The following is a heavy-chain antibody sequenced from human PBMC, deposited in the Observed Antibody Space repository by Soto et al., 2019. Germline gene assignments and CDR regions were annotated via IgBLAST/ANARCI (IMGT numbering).Heavy chain of an antibody. V-gene: IGHV3-64*01. D-gene: IGHD2-2*01. J-gene: IGHJ3*02. Sequence: EVQLVESGGGLVQPGGTLRLSCAASGFTFSSYAMHWVRQAPGKGLDYVSAISSNGGSTYYANSVKGRFTISRDNSKNTLYLQRVSKSAEDMAVYYCARLGIGDFSSTSCRHDAFDIWGQGTMVTVSS. CDR3: ARLGIGDFSSTSCRHDAFDI. CDR1: GFTFSSYA. CDR2: ISSNGGST.